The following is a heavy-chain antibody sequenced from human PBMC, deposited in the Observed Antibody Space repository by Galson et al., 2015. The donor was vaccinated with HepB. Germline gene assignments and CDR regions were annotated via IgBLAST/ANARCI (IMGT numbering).Heavy chain of an antibody. V-gene: IGHV1-3*04. D-gene: IGHD5-24*01. CDR3: ARAGGDGYNLPMDV. J-gene: IGHJ6*02. CDR2: INIGDGHT. CDR1: GYTFTTYA. Sequence: SVKVSCKASGYTFTTYAMHWVRLAPGQRLEWMGWINIGDGHTRYSQKFQGRVTITRDTSATTAYMELSTLRSEDTAVYYCARAGGDGYNLPMDVWGQGTAVTVSS.